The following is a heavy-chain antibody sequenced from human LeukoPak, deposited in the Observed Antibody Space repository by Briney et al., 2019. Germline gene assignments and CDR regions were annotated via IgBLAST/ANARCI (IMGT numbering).Heavy chain of an antibody. D-gene: IGHD4-17*01. J-gene: IGHJ2*01. CDR2: IIPIFGTA. Sequence: SVKVSCKASGGTFSSYAISWVRQAPGQGLEWMGGIIPIFGTANYAQKFQGRVTITADESTSTACMELSSLRSEDTAVYYCARAREPDGPMTTVTTGYFDLWGRGTLVTVSS. V-gene: IGHV1-69*13. CDR3: ARAREPDGPMTTVTTGYFDL. CDR1: GGTFSSYA.